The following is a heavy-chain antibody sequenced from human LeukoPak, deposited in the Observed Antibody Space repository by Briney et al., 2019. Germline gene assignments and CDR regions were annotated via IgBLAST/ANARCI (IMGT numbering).Heavy chain of an antibody. CDR2: ISSSSLTI. V-gene: IGHV3-48*02. D-gene: IGHD6-19*01. CDR3: ARVRSDSSGWYEFDY. CDR1: GFTFSSSN. J-gene: IGHJ4*02. Sequence: SGGSLRLSCAASGFTFSSSNMNWVRQAPGKGLEWVSYISSSSLTIFYADSVKGRFTVSRDNAKNSLFLQINSLRDEDTAVYYCARVRSDSSGWYEFDYWGQGTLVTVSS.